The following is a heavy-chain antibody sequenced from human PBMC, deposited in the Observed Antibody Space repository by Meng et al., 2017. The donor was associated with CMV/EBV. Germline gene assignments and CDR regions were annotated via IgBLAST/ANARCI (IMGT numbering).Heavy chain of an antibody. D-gene: IGHD3-22*01. V-gene: IGHV1-18*01. CDR3: ARGGRYYYDSSGYCDY. J-gene: IGHJ4*02. Sequence: VQVLRSGAEVKKPGASVKVAGKASGYTFTSYGISWVRQAPGQGLEWMGWISAYNGNTNYAQKLQGRVTMTTDTSTSTAYMELRSLRSDDTAVYYCARGGRYYYDSSGYCDYWGQGTLVTVSS. CDR1: GYTFTSYG. CDR2: ISAYNGNT.